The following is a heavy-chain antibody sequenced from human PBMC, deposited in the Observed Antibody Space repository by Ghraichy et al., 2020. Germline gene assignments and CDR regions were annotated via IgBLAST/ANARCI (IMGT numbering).Heavy chain of an antibody. J-gene: IGHJ4*02. Sequence: VIYSGDSSTYYADSVKGRFTISRDNFKNTLYLQMNILRAEDTAVYYCAKGPLYSSSWYVDYWSQGTLVTVS. CDR3: AKGPLYSSSWYVDY. V-gene: IGHV3-23*03. CDR2: IYSGDSST. D-gene: IGHD6-13*01.